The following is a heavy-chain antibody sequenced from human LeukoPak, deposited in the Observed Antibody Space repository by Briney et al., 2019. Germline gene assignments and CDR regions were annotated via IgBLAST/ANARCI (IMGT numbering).Heavy chain of an antibody. CDR1: GFTFSRSW. D-gene: IGHD4-17*01. V-gene: IGHV3-7*01. Sequence: GGSLRLSCSASGFTFSRSWMSWVRQAPGKGLEWVANIKQDGSEKSHVDSVKGRFTISRDNAKNSLYLQMNSLRAEDTAVYYCARVGDDFGDYWDYWGQGTLVTVSS. CDR2: IKQDGSEK. CDR3: ARVGDDFGDYWDY. J-gene: IGHJ4*02.